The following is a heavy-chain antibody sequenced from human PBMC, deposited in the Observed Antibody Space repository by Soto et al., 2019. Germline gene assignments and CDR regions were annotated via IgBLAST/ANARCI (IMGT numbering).Heavy chain of an antibody. V-gene: IGHV3-30*03. CDR3: ERTRSAWSDFHYSSLDV. D-gene: IGHD2-15*01. CDR2: ISYDSTKT. CDR1: GFTFNSYG. J-gene: IGHJ6*02. Sequence: QVQLVESGGGVVQPGRSLRLSCAASGFTFNSYGMHWVRQGPGNGLEWVAFISYDSTKTYYADSVKGRFTISRDNSNSALYVQMNSLTGEQTAVYYCERTRSAWSDFHYSSLDVWGQGTTVTVSS.